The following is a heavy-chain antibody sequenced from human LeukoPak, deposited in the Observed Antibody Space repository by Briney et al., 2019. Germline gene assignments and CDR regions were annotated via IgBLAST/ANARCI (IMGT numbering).Heavy chain of an antibody. CDR3: ARVGTKTTGTTGVADY. CDR1: GGSISSSSYY. CDR2: IYYSGST. Sequence: PSETLSLTCTVSGGSISSSSYYWGWIRQPPGKGLEWIGSIYYSGSTYYNPSLKSRVTISVDTSKNQFSLKLSSVTAADTAVYYCARVGTKTTGTTGVADYWGQGTLVTVSS. V-gene: IGHV4-39*07. J-gene: IGHJ4*02. D-gene: IGHD1-1*01.